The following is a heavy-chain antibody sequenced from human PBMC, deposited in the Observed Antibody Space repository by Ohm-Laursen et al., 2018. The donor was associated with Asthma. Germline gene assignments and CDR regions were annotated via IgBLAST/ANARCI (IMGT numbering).Heavy chain of an antibody. CDR2: IYHSGST. V-gene: IGHV4-30-2*01. CDR1: GGSISSGGYS. J-gene: IGHJ5*02. Sequence: QTLSLTCAVSGGSISSGGYSWSWIRQPPGKGLEWIGYIYHSGSTYYNPSLKSRVTISVDRSKNQFSLKLSSVTAADTAVYYCARAHGSSNWFDPWGQGTLVTVSS. D-gene: IGHD6-13*01. CDR3: ARAHGSSNWFDP.